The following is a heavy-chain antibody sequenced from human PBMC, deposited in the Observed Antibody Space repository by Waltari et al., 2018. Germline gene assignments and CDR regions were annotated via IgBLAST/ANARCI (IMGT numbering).Heavy chain of an antibody. J-gene: IGHJ4*02. D-gene: IGHD3-3*01. V-gene: IGHV3-48*01. CDR3: ARGHKWNVCITIFGVATDFDY. Sequence: EVQLVESGGGLVQPGGSLRLSCAASGFTFSSYSMNWVRQAPGKGLGWVSYISSSSSTRYYADSVKGRFTISRDNAKNSLYLQMNSLRAEDTAVYYCARGHKWNVCITIFGVATDFDYWGQGTLVTVSS. CDR2: ISSSSSTR. CDR1: GFTFSSYS.